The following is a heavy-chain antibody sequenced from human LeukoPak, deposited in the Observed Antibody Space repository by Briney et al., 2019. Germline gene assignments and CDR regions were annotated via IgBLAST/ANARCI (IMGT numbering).Heavy chain of an antibody. CDR1: GGTFTSYA. Sequence: ASVRVSCKASGGTFTSYAISWVRQAPGQGLEWMGEIIPIFGTAHYAQKFQGRVTITTDESTSTAYMELSSLRSEDTAVYYCASSEFRELRRVHGAFDIWGQGTLVTVSS. D-gene: IGHD1-7*01. J-gene: IGHJ3*02. CDR2: IIPIFGTA. CDR3: ASSEFRELRRVHGAFDI. V-gene: IGHV1-69*05.